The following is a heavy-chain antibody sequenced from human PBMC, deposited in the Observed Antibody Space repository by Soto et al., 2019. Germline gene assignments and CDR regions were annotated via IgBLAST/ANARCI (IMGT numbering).Heavy chain of an antibody. CDR2: INHSGST. CDR1: GGSFSGYY. D-gene: IGHD5-18*01. V-gene: IGHV4-34*01. CDR3: ARAGRRGYGIYYFDY. J-gene: IGHJ4*02. Sequence: KPSETLSLTCAVYGGSFSGYYWSWIRQPPGKGLEWIGEINHSGSTNYNPSLKSRVTISVDTSKNQFSLKLSSVTAADTAVYYCARAGRRGYGIYYFDYWGQGTLVTVSS.